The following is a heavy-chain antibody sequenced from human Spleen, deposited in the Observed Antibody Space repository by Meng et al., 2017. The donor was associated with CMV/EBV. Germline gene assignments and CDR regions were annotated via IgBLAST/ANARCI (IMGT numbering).Heavy chain of an antibody. J-gene: IGHJ4*02. V-gene: IGHV3-30-3*01. Sequence: GGSLRLSCAASGFTFSSYAMHWVRQAPGKGLEWVAVISYDGSNKYYADSVKGRFTISRDNSKNTLYLQMNSLRVEDTAVYYCAKDREPSGYDSPIDYWGQGTLVTVSS. CDR1: GFTFSSYA. CDR3: AKDREPSGYDSPIDY. CDR2: ISYDGSNK. D-gene: IGHD5-12*01.